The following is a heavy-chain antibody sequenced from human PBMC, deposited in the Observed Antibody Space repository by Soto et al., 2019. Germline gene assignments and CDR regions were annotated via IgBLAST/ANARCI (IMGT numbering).Heavy chain of an antibody. CDR1: GFTFSSYD. V-gene: IGHV3-13*01. D-gene: IGHD3-22*01. CDR3: ARDGGYDSSKTYYFDY. Sequence: GGSLSLSCAASGFTFSSYDMHWVRQATGKGLEWVSAIGTAGDTYYPGSVKGRFTISRENAKNSLYLQLNSLRAEDTAVYYCARDGGYDSSKTYYFDYWGQGTLVTVSS. CDR2: IGTAGDT. J-gene: IGHJ4*02.